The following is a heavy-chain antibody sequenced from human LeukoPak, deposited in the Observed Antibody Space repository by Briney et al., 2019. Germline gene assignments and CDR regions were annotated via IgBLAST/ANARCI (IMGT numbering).Heavy chain of an antibody. CDR1: GGSISSSSYY. CDR2: IYYSGST. Sequence: SETLSLTCTVSGGSISSSSYYWGRIRQPPGKGLEWIGSIYYSGSTYYNPSLKSRVTISVDTSKNQFSLKLSSVTAADTAVYYCARHYITIFGVVERFDPWGQGTLVTVSS. D-gene: IGHD3-3*01. J-gene: IGHJ5*02. V-gene: IGHV4-39*01. CDR3: ARHYITIFGVVERFDP.